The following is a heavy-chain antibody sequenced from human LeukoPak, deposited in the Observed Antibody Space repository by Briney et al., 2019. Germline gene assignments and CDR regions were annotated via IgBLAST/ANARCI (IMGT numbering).Heavy chain of an antibody. CDR1: GGSISSSSYY. Sequence: SETLSLTCTVSGGSISSSSYYWGWIRQPPGKGLEWIGSIYYSGSTYYNPSLKSRVTISVDTSKNQFSLKLSSVTAADTAVYYCASYDSSGFYGMDVWGQGTTVTVSS. CDR3: ASYDSSGFYGMDV. D-gene: IGHD3-22*01. CDR2: IYYSGST. J-gene: IGHJ6*02. V-gene: IGHV4-39*07.